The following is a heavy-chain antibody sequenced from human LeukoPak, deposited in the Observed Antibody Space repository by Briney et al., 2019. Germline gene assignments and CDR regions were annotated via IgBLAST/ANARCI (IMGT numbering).Heavy chain of an antibody. Sequence: PGGSLRLSCAASGFTFSSYGMHWVRQAPGKGLEWVSAISGSGGSTYYADSVKGRFTISRDNSKNTLYLQMNSLRAEDTAVYYCAKVPFRSSTSCYYDYWGQGTLVTVSS. CDR1: GFTFSSYG. D-gene: IGHD2-2*01. CDR2: ISGSGGST. CDR3: AKVPFRSSTSCYYDY. V-gene: IGHV3-23*01. J-gene: IGHJ4*02.